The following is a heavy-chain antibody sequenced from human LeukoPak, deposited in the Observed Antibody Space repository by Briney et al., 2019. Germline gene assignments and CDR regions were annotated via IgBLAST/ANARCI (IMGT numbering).Heavy chain of an antibody. V-gene: IGHV5-10-1*01. CDR2: IDPSDSYT. Sequence: GESLKTSCRGSGYTFTDYWITWVRQMPGKGLEWMGRIDPSDSYTNYSPSFQGHVTISTDKSISTAYLQWGSLKASDTAMYYCARHSSSSNYFDSWGQGTLVTVSS. CDR3: ARHSSSSNYFDS. J-gene: IGHJ4*02. CDR1: GYTFTDYW. D-gene: IGHD6-6*01.